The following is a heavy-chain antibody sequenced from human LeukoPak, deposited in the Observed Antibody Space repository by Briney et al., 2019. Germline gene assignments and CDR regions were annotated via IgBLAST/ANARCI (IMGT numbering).Heavy chain of an antibody. CDR1: GFTFSSYA. CDR2: ISGSGGST. CDR3: AKDRGELPTRSAAFDI. V-gene: IGHV3-23*01. J-gene: IGHJ3*02. Sequence: GASLRLSCAASGFTFSSYAMSWVRQAPGKGLEWVSAISGSGGSTYYADSVKGRFTISRDNSKNTLYLQMNSLRAEDTAVYYCAKDRGELPTRSAAFDIWGQGTMVTVSS. D-gene: IGHD1-26*01.